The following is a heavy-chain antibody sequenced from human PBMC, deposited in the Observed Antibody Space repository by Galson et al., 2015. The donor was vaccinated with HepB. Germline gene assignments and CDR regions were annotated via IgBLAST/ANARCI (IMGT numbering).Heavy chain of an antibody. CDR3: AKPPGSSGYYSGDYFDY. CDR2: ISGSGGST. CDR1: GFTFSSYA. D-gene: IGHD3-22*01. Sequence: SLRLSCAASGFTFSSYAMSWVRQAPGKGLEWVSAISGSGGSTYYADSVKGRFTISRDNSKNTLYLQMNSLRAEDTAVYYCAKPPGSSGYYSGDYFDYWGQGTLVTVSS. V-gene: IGHV3-23*01. J-gene: IGHJ4*02.